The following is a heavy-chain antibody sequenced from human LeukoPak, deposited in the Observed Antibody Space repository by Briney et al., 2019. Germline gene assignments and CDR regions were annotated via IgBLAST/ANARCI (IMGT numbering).Heavy chain of an antibody. Sequence: SETLSLTCTVSGGSISSSSYYWGWIRQPPGKGLEWIGSIYYSGSTYYNPSLKSRVTISVDTSKNQFSLKLSSVTAADTAVYYCARVASTAYYFDYWGQGTLVTVSS. CDR3: ARVASTAYYFDY. CDR1: GGSISSSSYY. J-gene: IGHJ4*02. CDR2: IYYSGST. V-gene: IGHV4-39*07.